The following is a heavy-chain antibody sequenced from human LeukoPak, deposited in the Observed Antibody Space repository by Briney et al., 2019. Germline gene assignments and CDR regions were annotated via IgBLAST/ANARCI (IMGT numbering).Heavy chain of an antibody. V-gene: IGHV1-2*02. J-gene: IGHJ4*02. Sequence: ASVKVSCKASGYTFTGYYMHWVRQAPGQGLEWMGWINPNSGGTNYAQKFQGRVTMTRDTSISTACMELSRLRSDDTAVYYCAREKGWGIVGATTKSEPDYWGQGTLVTVSS. D-gene: IGHD1-26*01. CDR3: AREKGWGIVGATTKSEPDY. CDR1: GYTFTGYY. CDR2: INPNSGGT.